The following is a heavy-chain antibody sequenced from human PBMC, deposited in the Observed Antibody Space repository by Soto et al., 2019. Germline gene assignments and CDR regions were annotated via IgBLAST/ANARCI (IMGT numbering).Heavy chain of an antibody. V-gene: IGHV2-5*02. J-gene: IGHJ4*02. D-gene: IGHD3-9*01. CDR3: ARRYYDTLTGLPYSFDY. Sequence: QVTLKEAGPTLLKPTQTLTLTCTFSGFSLSTSGMGVGWIRQPPGKALEWLALIYWDDDRRHSPSLKSRLTSTKDTSKNQVVLTMPNMDPVDTATYYSARRYYDTLTGLPYSFDYWGQGTLVTVSS. CDR1: GFSLSTSGMG. CDR2: IYWDDDR.